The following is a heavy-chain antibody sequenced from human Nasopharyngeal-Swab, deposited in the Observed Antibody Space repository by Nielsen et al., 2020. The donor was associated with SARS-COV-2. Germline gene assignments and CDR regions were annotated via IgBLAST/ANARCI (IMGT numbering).Heavy chain of an antibody. V-gene: IGHV3-30-3*01. Sequence: GGTLRLTCAASGFTFSSYAMHWVRQAPGKGLEWVAVISYDGSNKYYADSVKGRFTISRDNSKNTLYLQMNSLRAEDTAVYYCARDQGGLLDPWGQGTLVTVSS. J-gene: IGHJ5*02. CDR3: ARDQGGLLDP. CDR1: GFTFSSYA. D-gene: IGHD3-16*01. CDR2: ISYDGSNK.